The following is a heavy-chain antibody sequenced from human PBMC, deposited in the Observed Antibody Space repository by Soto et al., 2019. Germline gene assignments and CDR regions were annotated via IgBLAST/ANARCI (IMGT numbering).Heavy chain of an antibody. D-gene: IGHD5-18*01. CDR3: ARVRSYSYGQGYGMDV. Sequence: EVQLVESGGGLVKPGGSRRLSCAASGFTFSTYSMNWVRKAPGKGLEWVSSISSSSGYINYADSVKGRFTISRDDAKNSLSLQMNSLRAEDTAVYYCARVRSYSYGQGYGMDVWGQGTTVTVSS. CDR2: ISSSSGYI. V-gene: IGHV3-21*01. CDR1: GFTFSTYS. J-gene: IGHJ6*02.